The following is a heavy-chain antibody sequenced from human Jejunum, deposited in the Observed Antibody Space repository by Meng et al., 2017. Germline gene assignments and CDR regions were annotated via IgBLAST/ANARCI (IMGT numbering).Heavy chain of an antibody. V-gene: IGHV3-66*01. CDR1: GFNVSSNY. J-gene: IGHJ4*02. CDR2: IHSGGST. D-gene: IGHD6-25*01. Sequence: EVQLVESGGGLVQPGGSLRLSCAASGFNVSSNYMSWVRQAPGKGLEWVSVIHSGGSTFYADSVKGRFTISRDTAKNTLYLQMDSLVADDTAVYYCTRDTFGYHDYWGQGTLVTVSS. CDR3: TRDTFGYHDY.